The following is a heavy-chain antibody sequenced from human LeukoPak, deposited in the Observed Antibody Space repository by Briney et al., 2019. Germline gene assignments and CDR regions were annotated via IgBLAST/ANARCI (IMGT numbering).Heavy chain of an antibody. CDR2: ISSSGTTI. J-gene: IGHJ5*02. D-gene: IGHD6-13*01. V-gene: IGHV3-48*03. CDR3: ARVPGYSSSWSRFDP. Sequence: GGSLRLSCAASGFTFSSYDMNWVRQAPAKGLEWVSYISSSGTTIYYADSVKGRFTISRDNAKNSLYLQMNSLRAEDTAVYYCARVPGYSSSWSRFDPWGQGTLVTVSS. CDR1: GFTFSSYD.